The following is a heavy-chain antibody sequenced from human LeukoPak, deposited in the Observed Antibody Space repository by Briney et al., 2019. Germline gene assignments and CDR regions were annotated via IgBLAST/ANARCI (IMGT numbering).Heavy chain of an antibody. CDR2: IKQDGGEK. J-gene: IGHJ5*02. Sequence: GGCLRLSCAASGFTFSNYWMIWVRQAPGKGLEWVGNIKQDGGEKRYADSVRGRFSISRDNAQTSLYLQMNSLRAEDTAVYYCARASDPWLQLTWGQGTLLTVSS. CDR3: ARASDPWLQLT. V-gene: IGHV3-7*05. D-gene: IGHD5-24*01. CDR1: GFTFSNYW.